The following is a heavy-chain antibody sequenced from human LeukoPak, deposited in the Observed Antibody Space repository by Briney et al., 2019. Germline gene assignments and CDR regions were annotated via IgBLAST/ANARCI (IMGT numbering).Heavy chain of an antibody. D-gene: IGHD1-26*01. CDR2: FDPEDGET. CDR3: ARDTAHSGSYLAAFDI. V-gene: IGHV1-24*01. CDR1: GYTLTELS. Sequence: ASVKVSCKVSGYTLTELSMHWVRQAPGKGLEWMGGFDPEDGETIYAQKFQGRVTMTEDTSTDTAYMELSSLRSEDTAVYYCARDTAHSGSYLAAFDIWGQGTMVTVSS. J-gene: IGHJ3*02.